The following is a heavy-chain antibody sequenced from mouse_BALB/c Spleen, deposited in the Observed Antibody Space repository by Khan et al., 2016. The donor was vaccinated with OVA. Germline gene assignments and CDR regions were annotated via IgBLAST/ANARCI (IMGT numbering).Heavy chain of an antibody. Sequence: EVQLQESGPGLVKPSQSLSLTCTVTGYSITSNYAWNWIRQFPGNKLEWMGYISYSDSTSYNPSLKSRISITRDTSQNQFFLQLNSVTTEDTATDYCARGNYYGYYVDYWGQGTTLTVAS. CDR2: ISYSDST. J-gene: IGHJ2*01. CDR3: ARGNYYGYYVDY. V-gene: IGHV3-2*02. D-gene: IGHD1-1*01. CDR1: GYSITSNYA.